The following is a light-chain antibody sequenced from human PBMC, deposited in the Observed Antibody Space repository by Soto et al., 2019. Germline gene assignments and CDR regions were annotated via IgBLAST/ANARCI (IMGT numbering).Light chain of an antibody. CDR3: RSDAL. CDR1: SSDIGASDY. Sequence: QSALTQPASVSGSPGQSITISCTGTSSDIGASDYVSWYQQHPDKAPKLIIYNVNYRPSGISSRFSGSKSGNTASLAIAGAEADDEGDYCSRSDALFGGGTKLTVL. CDR2: NVN. J-gene: IGLJ2*01. V-gene: IGLV2-14*03.